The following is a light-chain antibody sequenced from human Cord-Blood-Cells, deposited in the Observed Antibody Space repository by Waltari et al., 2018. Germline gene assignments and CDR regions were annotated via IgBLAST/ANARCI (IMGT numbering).Light chain of an antibody. CDR3: QQSYSTPYT. V-gene: IGKV1-39*01. CDR2: AAS. Sequence: DIQMTQSPSSLSASVGDRVTITCRASQSIRSYLNWYQQKPGKAPKLLIYAASSLQSGVPSRFSGSGSGTDFTLTISSLQPADFATYYCQQSYSTPYTFGQGTKLEIK. CDR1: QSIRSY. J-gene: IGKJ2*01.